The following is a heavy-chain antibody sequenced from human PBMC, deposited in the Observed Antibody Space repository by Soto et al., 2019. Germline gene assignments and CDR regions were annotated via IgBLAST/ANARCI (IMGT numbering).Heavy chain of an antibody. CDR3: ARHKWFYDAFDS. CDR2: IYYSGST. D-gene: IGHD3-22*01. Sequence: PSETLSLTCTVSGGSISSYYWSWIRQPPGKGLEWIGYIYYSGSTNYNPSLKSRVTISVDTSKNQFSLKLSSVTAADTAVYYCARHKWFYDAFDSWGQGTMVTVSS. J-gene: IGHJ3*02. V-gene: IGHV4-59*01. CDR1: GGSISSYY.